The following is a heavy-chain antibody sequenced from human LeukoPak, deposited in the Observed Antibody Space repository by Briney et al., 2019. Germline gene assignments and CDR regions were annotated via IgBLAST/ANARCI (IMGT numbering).Heavy chain of an antibody. D-gene: IGHD4-23*01. J-gene: IGHJ5*02. V-gene: IGHV4-31*03. CDR3: AREIIAGGHAGWFDP. CDR2: IYYSGST. CDR1: GGSISSGGYY. Sequence: NPSQTLSLTCTVSGGSISSGGYYWSWIRQHPGKGLEWIGYIYYSGSTYYNPSLKSRVTISVDTSKNQFSLKLSSVTAADTAVYYCAREIIAGGHAGWFDPWGQGTLVTVSS.